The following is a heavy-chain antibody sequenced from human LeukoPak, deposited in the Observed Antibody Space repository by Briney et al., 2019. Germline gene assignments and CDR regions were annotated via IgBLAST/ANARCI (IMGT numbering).Heavy chain of an antibody. Sequence: SVKVSCKASGGTFSSYAISWVRQAPGQGLEWMGGIIPIFGTANYAQKFQGRVTITADESTSTAYMELSSLRSEDTAVYYCARGGSVTGYSHDYYYYYMDVWGKGTTVTVSS. D-gene: IGHD3-9*01. CDR2: IIPIFGTA. V-gene: IGHV1-69*13. CDR1: GGTFSSYA. CDR3: ARGGSVTGYSHDYYYYYMDV. J-gene: IGHJ6*03.